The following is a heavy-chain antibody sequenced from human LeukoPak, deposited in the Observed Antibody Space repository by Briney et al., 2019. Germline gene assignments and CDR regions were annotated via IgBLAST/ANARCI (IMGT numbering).Heavy chain of an antibody. D-gene: IGHD2-2*01. CDR3: ATDAALGYCSGTKCDEGRNFDY. V-gene: IGHV3-23*01. CDR1: GFTFSIYG. J-gene: IGHJ4*02. CDR2: ITGSVGST. Sequence: GGSLRLSCAASGFTFSIYGMSWVRQAPGKGLEWVSGITGSVGSTYYADSVKGRFTISRDNSKNTLYLQMNSLRAEDTAIYYCATDAALGYCSGTKCDEGRNFDYWGQGTLVTVSS.